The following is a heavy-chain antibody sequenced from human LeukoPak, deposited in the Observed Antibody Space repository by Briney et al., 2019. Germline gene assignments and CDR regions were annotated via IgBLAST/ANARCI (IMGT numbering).Heavy chain of an antibody. V-gene: IGHV1-69*04. Sequence: SVKVSCKASGGTFSSYAISRVRQAPGQGLEWMGRIIPIFGIANYAQKFQGRVTITADKSTSTAYMELSSLRSEDTAVYYCARDKDDYSNYGPPSGMDVWGQGTTVTVSS. D-gene: IGHD4-11*01. CDR2: IIPIFGIA. CDR1: GGTFSSYA. J-gene: IGHJ6*02. CDR3: ARDKDDYSNYGPPSGMDV.